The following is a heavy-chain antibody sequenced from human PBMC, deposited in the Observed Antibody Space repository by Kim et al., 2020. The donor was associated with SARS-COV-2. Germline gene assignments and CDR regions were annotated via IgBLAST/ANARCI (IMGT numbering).Heavy chain of an antibody. CDR3: ARGYDPILWFGESSFDY. CDR2: IYHSGST. J-gene: IGHJ4*02. V-gene: IGHV4-4*02. Sequence: SETLSLTCAVSGGSISSSNWWSWVRQPPGKGLEWIGEIYHSGSTNYNPSLKSRVTISVDKSKNQFSLKLSSVTAADTAVYYCARGYDPILWFGESSFDYWGQGTLVTVSS. CDR1: GGSISSSNW. D-gene: IGHD3-10*01.